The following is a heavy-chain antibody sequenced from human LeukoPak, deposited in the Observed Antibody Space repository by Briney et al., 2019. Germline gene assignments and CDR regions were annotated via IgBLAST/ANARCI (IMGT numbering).Heavy chain of an antibody. V-gene: IGHV3-21*01. J-gene: IGHJ3*02. CDR2: ISSSSSYI. CDR1: GFTFSSYS. D-gene: IGHD6-19*01. Sequence: PGGSLRLSCAASGFTFSSYSMNWVRQAPGKGLEWVSSISSSSSYIYYADSVKGRFTISRDNAKNSLYLQMNSLRAEDTAVYYCARDRNIAVARGGAFDIWGQGTMVTVSS. CDR3: ARDRNIAVARGGAFDI.